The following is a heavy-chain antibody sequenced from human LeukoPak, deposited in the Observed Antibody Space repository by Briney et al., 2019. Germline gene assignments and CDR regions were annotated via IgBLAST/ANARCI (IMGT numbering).Heavy chain of an antibody. CDR2: INQDGSEK. V-gene: IGHV3-7*01. D-gene: IGHD2-15*01. CDR1: GFTFSTYW. Sequence: GGSLRLSCAASGFTFSTYWMNWVRQAPGKGLEWVANINQDGSEKYYVDSVRGRFTISRDNAKNSLYLQMNSLRAEDTAVYYCARAGYCSGGSCHHYYYYYMDVWGKGTTVTVSS. CDR3: ARAGYCSGGSCHHYYYYYMDV. J-gene: IGHJ6*03.